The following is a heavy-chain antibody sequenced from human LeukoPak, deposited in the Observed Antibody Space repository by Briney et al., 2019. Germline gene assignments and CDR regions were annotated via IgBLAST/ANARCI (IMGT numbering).Heavy chain of an antibody. CDR3: VITTVTTTGAAFDI. Sequence: PSETLSLTCTVSGYSISSGYYWGWIRQPPGKGLEWIGSIYHSGSTYYNPSLKSRVTISVDTSKNQFSLKLSSVTAADTAVYYCVITTVTTTGAAFDIWGQGTMVTVSS. CDR2: IYHSGST. V-gene: IGHV4-38-2*02. D-gene: IGHD4-17*01. J-gene: IGHJ3*02. CDR1: GYSISSGYY.